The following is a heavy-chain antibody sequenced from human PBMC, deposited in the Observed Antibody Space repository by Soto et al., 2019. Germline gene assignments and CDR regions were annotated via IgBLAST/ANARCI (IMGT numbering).Heavy chain of an antibody. J-gene: IGHJ6*02. CDR1: GFTFSSYS. V-gene: IGHV3-21*04. D-gene: IGHD2-2*01. CDR3: AKDQNLPPPYCSSTSCYELVEGPYYYGMDV. Sequence: GGSLRLSCAASGFTFSSYSMNWVRQAPGKGLEWVSSISSSSSYIYYADSVKGRFTISRDNAKNTLYLQMNSLRAEDTAVYYCAKDQNLPPPYCSSTSCYELVEGPYYYGMDVWGQGTTVTVSS. CDR2: ISSSSSYI.